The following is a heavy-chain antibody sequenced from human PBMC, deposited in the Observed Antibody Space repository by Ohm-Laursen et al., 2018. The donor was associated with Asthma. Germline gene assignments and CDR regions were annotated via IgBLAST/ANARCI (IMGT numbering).Heavy chain of an antibody. CDR3: AKGPLSYYDILAGTPYGMDV. CDR1: GFTFSSYA. J-gene: IGHJ6*02. Sequence: SLRLSCSASGFTFSSYAMSWVRQAPGKGLEWVSAISGSGGSTYYTDSVKGRFTISRDNSKNTLYLQMNSLRAEDTAVYYCAKGPLSYYDILAGTPYGMDVWGQGTTVTVSS. CDR2: ISGSGGST. D-gene: IGHD3-9*01. V-gene: IGHV3-23*01.